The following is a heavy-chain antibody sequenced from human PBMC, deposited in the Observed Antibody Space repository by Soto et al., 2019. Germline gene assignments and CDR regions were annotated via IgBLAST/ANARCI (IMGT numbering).Heavy chain of an antibody. Sequence: GASVKVSCKASGYTFTSYDINWVRQATGQGLEWMGWMNPNRGNTGYAQKFQGRVTMTRNTSISTAYMELSSLRSEDTAVYYCARGRSVDYYGSGSYPLSGYYYYMDVWGKGTTVTVSS. V-gene: IGHV1-8*01. CDR2: MNPNRGNT. J-gene: IGHJ6*03. CDR3: ARGRSVDYYGSGSYPLSGYYYYMDV. D-gene: IGHD3-10*01. CDR1: GYTFTSYD.